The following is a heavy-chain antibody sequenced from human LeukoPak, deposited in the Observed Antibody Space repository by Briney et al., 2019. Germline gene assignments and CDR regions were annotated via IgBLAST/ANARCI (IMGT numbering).Heavy chain of an antibody. Sequence: SETLSLTCAVSGGSVSHSNWWTWVRQSPGKGLEWIGEVHPSEGTNYNPSLKSRVTISLDKSKNQFSLELNPVTAADTAIYYCATYYDRSGYELDYWGQGTLVTVSS. CDR1: GGSVSHSNW. J-gene: IGHJ4*02. D-gene: IGHD3-22*01. CDR2: VHPSEGT. CDR3: ATYYDRSGYELDY. V-gene: IGHV4-4*02.